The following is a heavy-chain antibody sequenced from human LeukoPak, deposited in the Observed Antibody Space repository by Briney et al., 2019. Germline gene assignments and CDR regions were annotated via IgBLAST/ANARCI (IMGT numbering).Heavy chain of an antibody. D-gene: IGHD2-8*01. CDR1: GYTFTSYY. CDR3: ARGNNARDYYYYYMDV. J-gene: IGHJ6*03. V-gene: IGHV1-46*01. Sequence: ASVKVSCKASGYTFTSYYMHWVRQAPGQGLEWMGIINPSGGSTSYAQKFQGRVTITTDESTSTACMELSSLRSEDTAVYYCARGNNARDYYYYYMDVWGKGTTVTVSS. CDR2: INPSGGST.